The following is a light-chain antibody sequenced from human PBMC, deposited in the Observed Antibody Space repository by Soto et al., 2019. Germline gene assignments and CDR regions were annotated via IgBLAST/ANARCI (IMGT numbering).Light chain of an antibody. CDR3: CSYASSSISLYV. Sequence: QSVLTQPASVSGSPGQSITISCTGTSSDVGSYNLVSWYQQPPGKAPKLMIYEGSKRPSGISNRFSGSKSGNTASLTISGLQAEDEADYYSCSYASSSISLYVFGTGTKVTVL. CDR2: EGS. V-gene: IGLV2-23*01. CDR1: SSDVGSYNL. J-gene: IGLJ1*01.